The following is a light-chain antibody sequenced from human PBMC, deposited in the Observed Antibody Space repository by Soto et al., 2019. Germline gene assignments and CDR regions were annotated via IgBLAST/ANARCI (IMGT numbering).Light chain of an antibody. Sequence: EVVMTQSPATLSVSPGERATLSCRASQSFGSNLAWYQQKPGQPPRLLIYGASTRATAIPARFSGSGSGTEFTLTISSLQSEDFAVYYCQQFYNWPQTFGQGTKVDIK. CDR3: QQFYNWPQT. V-gene: IGKV3-15*01. J-gene: IGKJ1*01. CDR1: QSFGSN. CDR2: GAS.